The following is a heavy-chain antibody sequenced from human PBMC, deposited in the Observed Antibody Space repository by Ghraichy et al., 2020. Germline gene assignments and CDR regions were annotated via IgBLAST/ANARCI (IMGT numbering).Heavy chain of an antibody. V-gene: IGHV3-15*01. CDR2: IKSKTDGGTT. CDR1: GFTFSNVW. CDR3: TTETYYYDSSGYWGWFDP. Sequence: GSLRLSCAASGFTFSNVWMSWVRQAPGKGLEWVGRIKSKTDGGTTDYAAPVKGRFTISRDDSKNTLYLQMNSLKTEDTAVYYCTTETYYYDSSGYWGWFDPWGQGTLVTVSS. J-gene: IGHJ5*02. D-gene: IGHD3-22*01.